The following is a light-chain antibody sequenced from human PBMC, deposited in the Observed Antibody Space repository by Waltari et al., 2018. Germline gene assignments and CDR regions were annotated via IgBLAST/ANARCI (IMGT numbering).Light chain of an antibody. Sequence: SYELTQPPSVSVPPGQTARITCSGDALPKQYAYCYQQKPGQAPVLVIYKDNERPSGIPERFSGSSSGTTVTLTISGVQAEDEADYYCQSSDSSVVFGGGTKLTVL. J-gene: IGLJ2*01. CDR2: KDN. CDR3: QSSDSSVV. V-gene: IGLV3-25*03. CDR1: ALPKQY.